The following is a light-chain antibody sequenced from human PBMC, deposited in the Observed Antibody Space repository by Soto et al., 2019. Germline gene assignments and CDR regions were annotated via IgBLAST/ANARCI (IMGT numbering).Light chain of an antibody. CDR3: SSYTSSSLV. J-gene: IGLJ2*01. CDR2: EVS. V-gene: IGLV2-14*01. CDR1: SSDVGGYNY. Sequence: QSALTQPASVSGSPGQSITISCTGTSSDVGGYNYVSWYQQHPGKAPKLMIYEVSNRPSGVSNRFSGSKSGNTASLTISGLQAEDEADYYCSSYTSSSLVFGGGTHRTVL.